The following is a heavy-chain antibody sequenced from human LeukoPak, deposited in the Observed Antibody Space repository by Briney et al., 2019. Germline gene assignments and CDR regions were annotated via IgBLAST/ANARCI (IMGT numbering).Heavy chain of an antibody. V-gene: IGHV4-4*02. CDR3: ARGPTSGYSSGWYYLRNWFDP. D-gene: IGHD6-19*01. J-gene: IGHJ5*02. CDR1: GGSISSSNW. Sequence: PSETLSLTCAVSGGSISSSNWWSWVRQPPGKGLEWIGEIYHSGSTNYNPSLKSRVTISVDTSKNQFSLKLSSVTAADTAVYYCARGPTSGYSSGWYYLRNWFDPWGQGTLVTVSS. CDR2: IYHSGST.